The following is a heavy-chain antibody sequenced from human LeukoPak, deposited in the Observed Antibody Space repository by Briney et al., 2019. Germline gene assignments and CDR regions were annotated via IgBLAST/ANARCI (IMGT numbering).Heavy chain of an antibody. CDR3: ATTYSYDANSYPDD. CDR1: GFSFSSHG. V-gene: IGHV3-23*01. CDR2: IIGGAGST. D-gene: IGHD4/OR15-4a*01. Sequence: GGSLRLSCAASGFSFSSHGMSWVRQAPGKGLEWVSGIIGGAGSTYYADSVKGRFTISRDNSKNTLYLQMNSLRAEDTALYYCATTYSYDANSYPDDWGQGTLVTVSS. J-gene: IGHJ4*02.